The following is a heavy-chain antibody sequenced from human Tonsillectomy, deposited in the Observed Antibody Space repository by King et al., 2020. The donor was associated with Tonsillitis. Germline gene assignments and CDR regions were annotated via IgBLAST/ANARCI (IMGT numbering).Heavy chain of an antibody. D-gene: IGHD6-13*01. CDR1: GFTFSDYY. V-gene: IGHV3-11*06. CDR3: ARDSRAGPAPLRAASSFDS. Sequence: QVQLVESGGGLVKPGGSLRLSCVASGFTFSDYYMSWIRQAPGKGLEWVSYIGTSSSYTNYGDSLKGRFTISRDNAKNSLYLQMNSLRAEDTAVYYCARDSRAGPAPLRAASSFDSWGQGTLVTVSS. CDR2: IGTSSSYT. J-gene: IGHJ4*02.